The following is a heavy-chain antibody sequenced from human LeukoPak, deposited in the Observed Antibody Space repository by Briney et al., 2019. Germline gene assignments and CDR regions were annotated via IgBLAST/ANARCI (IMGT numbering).Heavy chain of an antibody. CDR1: GGTFSSYA. J-gene: IGHJ4*02. V-gene: IGHV1-69*13. CDR3: ARDRVVSSSWSDLDY. CDR2: IIPIFGTA. Sequence: ASVKVSCKASGGTFSSYAISWVRQAPGQGLEWMGGIIPIFGTANYAQKFQGRVTITADESTSAAYMELSSLRSEDTAVYYCARDRVVSSSWSDLDYWGQGTLVTVSS. D-gene: IGHD6-13*01.